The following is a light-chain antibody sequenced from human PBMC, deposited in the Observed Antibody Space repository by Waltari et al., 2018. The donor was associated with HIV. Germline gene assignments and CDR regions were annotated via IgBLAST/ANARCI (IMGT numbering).Light chain of an antibody. J-gene: IGKJ1*01. Sequence: DIQMTQSPPTLSASVGDRVTITCRASQSVSSSLAWYQQKPGKAPNLLSFKASSLQNGVPPRFSGSGSVTDFTLTISGLQPDDFATYYCQQYLTFSRTFGQGTQV. V-gene: IGKV1-5*03. CDR2: KAS. CDR1: QSVSSS. CDR3: QQYLTFSRT.